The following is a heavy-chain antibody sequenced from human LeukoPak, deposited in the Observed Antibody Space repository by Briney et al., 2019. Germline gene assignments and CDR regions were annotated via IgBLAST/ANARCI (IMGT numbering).Heavy chain of an antibody. CDR3: ARGPRGYSYGYYYYYGMDV. D-gene: IGHD5-18*01. J-gene: IGHJ6*02. Sequence: PSETLSLTCAVYGGSFSGYYWSWIRQPPGKGLEWIGEINHSGSTNYNPSLKSRVTISVDTSKNQFSLKLSSVTAADTAVYYCARGPRGYSYGYYYYYGMDVWGQGTMVTVSS. V-gene: IGHV4-34*01. CDR1: GGSFSGYY. CDR2: INHSGST.